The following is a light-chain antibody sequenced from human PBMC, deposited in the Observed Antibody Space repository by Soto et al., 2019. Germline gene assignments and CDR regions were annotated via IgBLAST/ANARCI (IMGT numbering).Light chain of an antibody. CDR3: QQYGSSSWT. CDR2: GAS. V-gene: IGKV3-20*01. J-gene: IGKJ1*01. Sequence: EVVLTQSPGTLSLSPGERATLSCRASQSFSSSYLAWYQQKPGQAPRLLIYGASSRATGIPDRFSGSGSGTDFTLTISRLEPEDFAVYYCQQYGSSSWTFGQGTKVAIK. CDR1: QSFSSSY.